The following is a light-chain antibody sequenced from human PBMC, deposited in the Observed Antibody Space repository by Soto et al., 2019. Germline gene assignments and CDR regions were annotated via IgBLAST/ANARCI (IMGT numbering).Light chain of an antibody. CDR3: SSYPSSSTVI. Sequence: QSALTQPASVSGSPGQSITISCTGTSSDIGGYNYISWYQQLPGKAPKFIIYDVRNRPSGVSNRFSGSRSGNTASLTISGRQAEDEADYYCSSYPSSSTVIFGGGTKLTVL. V-gene: IGLV2-14*01. CDR1: SSDIGGYNY. J-gene: IGLJ2*01. CDR2: DVR.